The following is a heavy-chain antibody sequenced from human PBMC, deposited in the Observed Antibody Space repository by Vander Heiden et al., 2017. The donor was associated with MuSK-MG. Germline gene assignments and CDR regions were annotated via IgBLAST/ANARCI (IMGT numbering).Heavy chain of an antibody. CDR2: ISVYNDNR. Sequence: QVQLVQSGAEIKKPGASVKVSCKASGYSFTDHGISWVRQAPGQGPEWMGWISVYNDNRKYAQRFQGRVTITTDTSTSTAYMELSSLRSDDAAVYYCARDYPFDLDCRGGACRSYAAFDIWGQGTMVTVSS. J-gene: IGHJ3*02. CDR3: ARDYPFDLDCRGGACRSYAAFDI. D-gene: IGHD2-15*01. CDR1: GYSFTDHG. V-gene: IGHV1-18*01.